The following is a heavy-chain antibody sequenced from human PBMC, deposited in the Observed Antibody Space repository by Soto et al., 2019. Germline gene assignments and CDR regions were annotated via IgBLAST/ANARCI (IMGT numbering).Heavy chain of an antibody. CDR1: GDSVSSGTYY. J-gene: IGHJ4*02. CDR2: IFYSGST. V-gene: IGHV4-61*01. Sequence: SETLSLTCSVSGDSVSSGTYYWSWIRQPPGKGLEWIGHIFYSGSTNYNPSLKSRVTISVDTSKNQFSLKLSSVTAADTAVYYCARGRYYLHYWGQGTLVTVSS. CDR3: ARGRYYLHY.